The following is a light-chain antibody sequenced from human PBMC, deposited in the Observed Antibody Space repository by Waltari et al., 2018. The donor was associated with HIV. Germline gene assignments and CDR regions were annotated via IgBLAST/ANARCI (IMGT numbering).Light chain of an antibody. Sequence: IKLTQSPSFLPPFLEAGKTTTCRTSQSIRAYLNWYQQRPGKAPKLLIYAASTLQTGVPSRFTGSGSGTHFTLAISRVEPEDFVTYYCQQTFGVPRTFGQGT. CDR1: QSIRAY. CDR3: QQTFGVPRT. J-gene: IGKJ5*01. V-gene: IGKV1-39*01. CDR2: AAS.